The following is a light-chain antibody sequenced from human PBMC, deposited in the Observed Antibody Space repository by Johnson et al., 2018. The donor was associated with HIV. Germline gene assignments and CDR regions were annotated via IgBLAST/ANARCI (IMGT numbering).Light chain of an antibody. Sequence: QPVLTQPPSVSAAPGQKVPISCSGSSSNIGNNYVSWYQQLPGTAPKLLIYENNKRPSGIPDRFSGSKSGTSATLGITGLQTGDEADYYCGTWDSSLGAGRYVFGTGTKVTDL. V-gene: IGLV1-51*02. CDR1: SSNIGNNY. CDR3: GTWDSSLGAGRYV. CDR2: ENN. J-gene: IGLJ1*01.